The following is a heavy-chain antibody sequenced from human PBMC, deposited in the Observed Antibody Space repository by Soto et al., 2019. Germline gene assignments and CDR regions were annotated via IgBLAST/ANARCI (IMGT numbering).Heavy chain of an antibody. CDR3: ARYYYDSSGYSPL. CDR1: GFTFSSYG. V-gene: IGHV3-33*01. J-gene: IGHJ4*02. CDR2: IWSDGSNK. D-gene: IGHD3-22*01. Sequence: QVQLVESGGGVVQPGRSLRLSCAASGFTFSSYGMHWVHQAPGRGLEWVAVIWSDGSNKYYADSVKGRFTISRDNSKNTLYLQMNSLRAEDTAVYYCARYYYDSSGYSPLWGQGTLVTVSS.